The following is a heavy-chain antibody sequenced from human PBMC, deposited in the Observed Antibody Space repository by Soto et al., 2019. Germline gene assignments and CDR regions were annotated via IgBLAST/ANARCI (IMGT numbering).Heavy chain of an antibody. CDR3: AHLHSSGYSDY. CDR1: GFSLSTSGVG. D-gene: IGHD3-22*01. V-gene: IGHV2-5*02. CDR2: IYWDDDK. Sequence: QITLKESGPTLVKPTQTLTLTCTFSGFSLSTSGVGVGWIRQPPGKALEWLALIYWDDDKRYSPSLKSRLTXTXGTSKNQVVLTMTNMDPVDTATYYCAHLHSSGYSDYWGQGTLVTVSS. J-gene: IGHJ4*02.